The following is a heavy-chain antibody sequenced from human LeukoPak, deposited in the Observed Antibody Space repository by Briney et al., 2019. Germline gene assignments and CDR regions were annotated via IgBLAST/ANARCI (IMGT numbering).Heavy chain of an antibody. CDR3: ARGNWFDP. CDR1: GGSFSGYY. J-gene: IGHJ5*02. CDR2: INHSGST. Sequence: SETLSLTCAVYGGSFSGYYWSWIRQPPGKGLEWIGEINHSGSTNYNPSLKSRVTISVDTSKNQFSLKLSSVTAADTAVYYCARGNWFDPWGQGTLVTVSS. V-gene: IGHV4-34*01.